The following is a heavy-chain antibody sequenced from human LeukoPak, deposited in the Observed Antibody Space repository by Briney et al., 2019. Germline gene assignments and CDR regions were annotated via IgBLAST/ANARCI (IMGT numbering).Heavy chain of an antibody. CDR3: ARGNWFDP. CDR1: GGSFSGYY. J-gene: IGHJ5*02. CDR2: INHSGST. Sequence: SETLSLTCAVYGGSFSGYYWSWIRQPPGKGLEWIGEINHSGSTNYNPSLKSRVTISVDTSKNQFSLKLSSVTAADTAVYYCARGNWFDPWGQGTLVTVSS. V-gene: IGHV4-34*01.